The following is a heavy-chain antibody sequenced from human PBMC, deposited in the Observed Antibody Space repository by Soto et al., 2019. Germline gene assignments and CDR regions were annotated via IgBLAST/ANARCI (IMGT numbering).Heavy chain of an antibody. J-gene: IGHJ6*02. CDR1: GGTFSSYA. Sequence: GASVKVSCKASGGTFSSYAISWVRQAPGQGLEWMGGIIPIFGTANYAQKFQGRVTITADESTSTAYMELGSLRSEDTAVYHCARDVSPRGHPLYYGMDVWGQGTTVTVSS. CDR2: IIPIFGTA. CDR3: ARDVSPRGHPLYYGMDV. D-gene: IGHD3-10*01. V-gene: IGHV1-69*13.